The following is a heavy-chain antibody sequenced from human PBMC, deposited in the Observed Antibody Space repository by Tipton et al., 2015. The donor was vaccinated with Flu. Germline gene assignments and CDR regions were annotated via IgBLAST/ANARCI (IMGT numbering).Heavy chain of an antibody. CDR3: TTDRGRYYDFWSGYPGGDY. V-gene: IGHV3-15*01. CDR1: GFTFSNAW. Sequence: SLRLPCAASGFTFSNAWMSWVRQAPGKGLEWVGRIKSKTDGGTTDYAAPVKGRFTISRDDSKNTLYLQMNSLKTENTAVYYCTTDRGRYYDFWSGYPGGDYWGQGTLVTVSS. CDR2: IKSKTDGGTT. J-gene: IGHJ4*02. D-gene: IGHD3-3*01.